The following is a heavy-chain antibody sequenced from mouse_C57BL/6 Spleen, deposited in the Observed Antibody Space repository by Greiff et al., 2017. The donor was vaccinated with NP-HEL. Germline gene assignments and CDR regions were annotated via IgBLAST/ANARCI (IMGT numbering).Heavy chain of an antibody. CDR2: IDPSDSET. CDR3: ARATTETQRELAY. CDR1: GYTFTSYW. V-gene: IGHV1-52*01. Sequence: QVQLQQPGAELVRPGSSVKLSCKASGYTFTSYWMHWVKQRPIQGLEWIGNIDPSDSETHYNQKFKDKATLTVDKSSSTAYMQLSSLTSEDSAVYYCARATTETQRELAYWGQGTLVTVSA. J-gene: IGHJ3*01. D-gene: IGHD1-1*01.